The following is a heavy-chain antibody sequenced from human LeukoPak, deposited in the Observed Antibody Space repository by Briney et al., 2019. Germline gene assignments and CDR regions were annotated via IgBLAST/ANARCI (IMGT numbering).Heavy chain of an antibody. Sequence: SETLSLTCTVSGGSISSYYWSWIRQPPGKGLEWIGYIYYSGSTNYNPSLKSRVTISVDTSKNLFSLKLSSVTAADTAVYYCARLSGYSYGGGDYWGQGTLVTVSS. V-gene: IGHV4-59*01. J-gene: IGHJ4*02. D-gene: IGHD5-18*01. CDR1: GGSISSYY. CDR2: IYYSGST. CDR3: ARLSGYSYGGGDY.